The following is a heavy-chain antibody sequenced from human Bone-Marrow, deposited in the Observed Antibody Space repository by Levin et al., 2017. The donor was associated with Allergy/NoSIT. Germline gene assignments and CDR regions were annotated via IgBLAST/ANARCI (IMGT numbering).Heavy chain of an antibody. CDR3: ARLGGWGSFYYHYFDS. D-gene: IGHD3-10*01. V-gene: IGHV4-39*01. CDR2: ITFRGST. J-gene: IGHJ4*02. CDR1: GASVTSATHY. Sequence: PSETLSLTCSVSGASVTSATHYWAWIRQAPGKGLEWIATITFRGSTLYDPSLKSRVTISLDTSKRRFSLKLTSVTAADTSVYYCARLGGWGSFYYHYFDSWGQGTLVTVSS.